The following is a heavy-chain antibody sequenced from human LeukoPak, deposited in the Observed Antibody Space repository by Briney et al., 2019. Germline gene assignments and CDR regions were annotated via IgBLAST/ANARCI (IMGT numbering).Heavy chain of an antibody. CDR2: IKSKTDGGTT. CDR3: TTAGTSIAARRGFNYFDY. D-gene: IGHD6-6*01. CDR1: GFTFSNAW. V-gene: IGHV3-15*01. Sequence: GGSLRLSCAASGFTFSNAWMSWVRQAPGKGLEWVGRIKSKTDGGTTDYAAPVKGRFTISRDDSKNTLYLQMNSLKTEDTAVYYCTTAGTSIAARRGFNYFDYWGQGTLVTVSS. J-gene: IGHJ4*02.